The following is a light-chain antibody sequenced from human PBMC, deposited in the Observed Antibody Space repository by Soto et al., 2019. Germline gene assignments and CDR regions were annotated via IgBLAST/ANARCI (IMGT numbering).Light chain of an antibody. V-gene: IGLV2-11*01. CDR1: SRDVGGYNY. CDR2: DVS. J-gene: IGLJ1*01. CDR3: CSYAGSYTSYV. Sequence: VLTPAPSGSGAPGPAVTISCTGNSRDVGGYNYVSWYQQHPGKAPKLMIYDVSKRPSGVPDRFSGSKSGNTASLTISGLQAEDEADYYCCSYAGSYTSYVFGTGTKVTVL.